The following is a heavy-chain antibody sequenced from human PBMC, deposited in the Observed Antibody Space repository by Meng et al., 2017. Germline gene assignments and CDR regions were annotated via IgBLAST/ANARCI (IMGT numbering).Heavy chain of an antibody. D-gene: IGHD6-25*01. CDR1: GFTFSSYW. CDR2: ISYDGSNK. Sequence: GGSLRLSCAASGFTFSSYWMHWVRQAPGKGLEWVAVISYDGSNKYYADSVKGRFTISRDNSKNTLYLQMNSLRAEDTAVYYCASAGGTTVAATALFGYWGQGTLVTVSS. V-gene: IGHV3-30*03. J-gene: IGHJ4*02. CDR3: ASAGGTTVAATALFGY.